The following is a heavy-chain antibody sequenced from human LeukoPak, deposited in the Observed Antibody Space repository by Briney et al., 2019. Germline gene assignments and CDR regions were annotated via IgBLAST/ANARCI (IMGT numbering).Heavy chain of an antibody. CDR2: INYSGST. CDR3: ASGYSYDLFDY. D-gene: IGHD5-18*01. J-gene: IGHJ4*02. V-gene: IGHV4-34*01. Sequence: SETLSLTCAVYGGSFSGYYWGWIRQPPGKGLEWMGSINYSGSTYHNPSLKSRVTISVDTSKNQFSLKLSSVTAADTAVFYCASGYSYDLFDYWGQGTLVTVSS. CDR1: GGSFSGYY.